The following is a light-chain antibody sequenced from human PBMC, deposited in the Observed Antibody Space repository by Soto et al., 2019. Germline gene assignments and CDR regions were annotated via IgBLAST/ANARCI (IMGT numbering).Light chain of an antibody. J-gene: IGLJ1*01. CDR1: SSNIGTGYD. Sequence: QSVLTQPPSVSGAPGQRVTISCTGSSSNIGTGYDVHWYQQLPGTAPKLLIYGNNNRPSGVPDRFSGSKSGTSASLAITGLQAEDEADYYCQSYDSSLINDVFGTGTQLTVL. CDR2: GNN. V-gene: IGLV1-40*01. CDR3: QSYDSSLINDV.